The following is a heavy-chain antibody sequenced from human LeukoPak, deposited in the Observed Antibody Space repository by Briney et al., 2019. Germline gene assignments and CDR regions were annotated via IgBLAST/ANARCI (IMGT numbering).Heavy chain of an antibody. J-gene: IGHJ4*02. CDR2: IRSNSDGGTI. V-gene: IGHV3-15*07. D-gene: IGHD6-19*01. Sequence: PGGSLRLSCATSGFTFSNAWMNWVRQAPGKGLEWVGRIRSNSDGGTIDYAAPVKGRFTLSRDDSKTTLYLQMNSLQTEDTAVYYCAKTRGGYSSDAFDYWGQGTLVTVSS. CDR3: AKTRGGYSSDAFDY. CDR1: GFTFSNAW.